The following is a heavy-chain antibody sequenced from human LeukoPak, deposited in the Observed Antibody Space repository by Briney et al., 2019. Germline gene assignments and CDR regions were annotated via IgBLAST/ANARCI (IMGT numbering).Heavy chain of an antibody. J-gene: IGHJ4*02. CDR1: GYTFTDYG. CDR3: AKDPGAGWEPLGY. D-gene: IGHD1-26*01. Sequence: ASVKVSCKASGYTFTDYGISWVRQAPGQGLEWMGWISTYSGNTNCEQTLQGRVTMTTDTSTSTAYMELRSLTSDDTAMYYCAKDPGAGWEPLGYWGQGTLVTVSS. CDR2: ISTYSGNT. V-gene: IGHV1-18*01.